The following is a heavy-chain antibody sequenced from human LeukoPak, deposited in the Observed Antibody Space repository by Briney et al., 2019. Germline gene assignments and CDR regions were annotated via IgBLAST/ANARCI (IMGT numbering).Heavy chain of an antibody. CDR1: RFTVSSNY. Sequence: PGGSLRLSCAASRFTVSSNYMSWVRQAPGKGLEWVSIIYTGTTTYYADSVKGRFTISRDNSKNTLYLQMSSLRPEDTAVYYCVKDVSGSYSFDYWGQGTLVTVSS. CDR3: VKDVSGSYSFDY. J-gene: IGHJ4*02. V-gene: IGHV3-66*01. CDR2: IYTGTTT. D-gene: IGHD1-26*01.